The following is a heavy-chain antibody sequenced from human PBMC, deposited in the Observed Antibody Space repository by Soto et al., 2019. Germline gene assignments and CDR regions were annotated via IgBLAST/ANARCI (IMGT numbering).Heavy chain of an antibody. CDR3: ARVQNPRVRGRDYYYYYGMDV. V-gene: IGHV3-48*02. CDR1: GFTSSSYG. D-gene: IGHD3-10*01. Sequence: GGSLRLSCAASGFTSSSYGMNWVRQAPGKGLEWVSYISSSSSTIYYADSVKGRFTISRDNAKNSLYLQMNSLRDEDTAVYYCARVQNPRVRGRDYYYYYGMDVWGQGTTVTVSS. CDR2: ISSSSSTI. J-gene: IGHJ6*02.